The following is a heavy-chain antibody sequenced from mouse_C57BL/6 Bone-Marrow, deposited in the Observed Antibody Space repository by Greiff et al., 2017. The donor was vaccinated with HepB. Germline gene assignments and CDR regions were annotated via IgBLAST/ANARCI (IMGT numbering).Heavy chain of an antibody. Sequence: VHVKQSGAELVRPGASVKLSCTASGFNIKDDYMHWVKQRPEQGLEWIGWIDPENGDTEYASKFQGKATITADTSSNTAYLQLSSLTSEDTAVYYCTTGLWLRRGFAYWGQGTLVTVSA. D-gene: IGHD2-2*01. CDR2: IDPENGDT. J-gene: IGHJ3*01. CDR1: GFNIKDDY. CDR3: TTGLWLRRGFAY. V-gene: IGHV14-4*01.